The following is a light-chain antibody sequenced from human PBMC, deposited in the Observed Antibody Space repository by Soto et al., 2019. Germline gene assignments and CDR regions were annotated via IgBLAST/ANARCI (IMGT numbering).Light chain of an antibody. V-gene: IGKV3-11*01. CDR1: QSVNIY. CDR3: QQRSNWRVT. CDR2: DAS. Sequence: EIGLKQSPATLSLSPGERATLSCRASQSVNIYLAWYQQKPGQAPRLLIYDASNRATGIPARFSGSGSGTDFTLTISSLEPEDIAVYYCQQRSNWRVTFGGGTKVDIK. J-gene: IGKJ4*01.